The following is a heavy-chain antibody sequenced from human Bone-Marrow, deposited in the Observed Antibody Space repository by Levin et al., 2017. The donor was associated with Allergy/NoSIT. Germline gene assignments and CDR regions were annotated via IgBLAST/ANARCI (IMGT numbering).Heavy chain of an antibody. J-gene: IGHJ3*02. V-gene: IGHV1-2*02. Sequence: KHGESLKISCRASGYTFTNYYIHWVRKAPGQGPEWMGWFDPNTGVTTYAQNFQGRFTMTGDTSITTTYMEVTRLTSDDTAMYYCVREDGHSGCFDIWGQGTMVIVS. CDR2: FDPNTGVT. D-gene: IGHD5-24*01. CDR1: GYTFTNYY. CDR3: VREDGHSGCFDI.